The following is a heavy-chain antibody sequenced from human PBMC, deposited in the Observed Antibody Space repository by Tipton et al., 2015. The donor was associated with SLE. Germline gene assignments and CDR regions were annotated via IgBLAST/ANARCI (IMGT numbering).Heavy chain of an antibody. J-gene: IGHJ3*02. CDR1: GFTFNNYG. CDR3: AREDTAVALNPFDI. D-gene: IGHD5-18*01. CDR2: IWYDGSNK. Sequence: SGFTFNNYGMHWVRQAPGKGLEWVAIIWYDGSNKYYADSVKGRFTISRDNSKNTLYLQMNSLRAEDTAVYFCAREDTAVALNPFDIWGQGTMVTVSS. V-gene: IGHV3-33*01.